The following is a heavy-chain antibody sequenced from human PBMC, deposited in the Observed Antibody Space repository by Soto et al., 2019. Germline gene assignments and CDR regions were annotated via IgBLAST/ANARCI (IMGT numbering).Heavy chain of an antibody. CDR1: GFTFSNYA. J-gene: IGHJ4*02. V-gene: IGHV3-30*04. Sequence: QVQLVESGGGVGQSGRSLRLSCEASGFTFSNYAMHWVRQAPGKGLEWVAVISYVGGNKYYADSVKGRFTISTDNSKNTLDLLFNSRRADDTAVYYCASNGLGNYYHCDYWGQGTLVTVSS. CDR2: ISYVGGNK. D-gene: IGHD3-10*01. CDR3: ASNGLGNYYHCDY.